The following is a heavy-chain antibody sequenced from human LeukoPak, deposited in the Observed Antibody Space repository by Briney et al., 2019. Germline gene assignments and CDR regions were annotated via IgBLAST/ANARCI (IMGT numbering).Heavy chain of an antibody. CDR3: AKDVRIAARQAANYFDY. CDR2: ISGSGGST. Sequence: GGSLRLSCAASGFTFSSYAMSWVRQAPGKGLEWVSAISGSGGSTYYADSVKGRFTISRDNSKNTLYLQTNSLRAEDTAVYYCAKDVRIAARQAANYFDYWGQGTLVTVSS. D-gene: IGHD6-6*01. V-gene: IGHV3-23*01. J-gene: IGHJ4*02. CDR1: GFTFSSYA.